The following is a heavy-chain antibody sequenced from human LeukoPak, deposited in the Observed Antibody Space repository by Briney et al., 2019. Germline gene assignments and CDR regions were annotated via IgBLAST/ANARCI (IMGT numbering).Heavy chain of an antibody. V-gene: IGHV3-33*01. CDR3: IAAAGTGQNFDY. J-gene: IGHJ4*02. D-gene: IGHD6-13*01. CDR1: GFTFSSYG. Sequence: GGSLRLSCAASGFTFSSYGMHWVRQAPGKGLEWVAVIWYDGSNKYYADSAKGRFTISRDNSKNTLYLQMNSLRAEDTAVYYCIAAAGTGQNFDYWGQGTLVTVSS. CDR2: IWYDGSNK.